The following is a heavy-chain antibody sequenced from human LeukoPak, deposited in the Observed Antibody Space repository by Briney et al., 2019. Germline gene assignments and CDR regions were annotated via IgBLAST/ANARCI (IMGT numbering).Heavy chain of an antibody. CDR2: VSGGGHNT. J-gene: IGHJ4*02. V-gene: IGHV3-23*01. D-gene: IGHD3-3*01. Sequence: PGGSLRLSCVASGFTFSSYAMSWVRKAPGKGLVWVSVVSGGGHNTYYADSVKGRFTMSRDNSKRTVYLQMNSLRAEDTAVYYCAKDRSSWYYPFDSWGQGTLVTVSS. CDR1: GFTFSSYA. CDR3: AKDRSSWYYPFDS.